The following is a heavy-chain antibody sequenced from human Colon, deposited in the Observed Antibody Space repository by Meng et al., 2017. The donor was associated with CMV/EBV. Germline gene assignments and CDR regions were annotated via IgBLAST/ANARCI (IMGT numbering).Heavy chain of an antibody. D-gene: IGHD3-10*01. CDR1: VGPITGHY. CDR2: ICSKRIL. CDR3: GRAGARGVPRDV. V-gene: IGHV4-4*07. J-gene: IGHJ1*01. Sequence: PQSAPGLVSPPRTLSSPPPFPVGPITGHYSTWNWRPAGEGLRGVGLICSKRILDENYALRSRVTMSVDTSKNEPSLRLTSVTAADTAVYYCGRAGARGVPRDVWGRGTLVTVSS.